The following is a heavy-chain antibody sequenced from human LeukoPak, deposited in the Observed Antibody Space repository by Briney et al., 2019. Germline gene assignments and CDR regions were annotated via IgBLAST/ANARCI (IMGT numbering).Heavy chain of an antibody. D-gene: IGHD1-26*01. CDR1: GGTFSSYA. Sequence: PLASVTVSCKASGGTFSSYAISWVRQAPGQGLELMGGIIPIFGTATYAQKFQGRVTITTDESTSTAYMELSSLRSEDTAVYYCARGQGGSYLGRYYYMDVWGKGTTVTVSS. CDR3: ARGQGGSYLGRYYYMDV. J-gene: IGHJ6*03. V-gene: IGHV1-69*05. CDR2: IIPIFGTA.